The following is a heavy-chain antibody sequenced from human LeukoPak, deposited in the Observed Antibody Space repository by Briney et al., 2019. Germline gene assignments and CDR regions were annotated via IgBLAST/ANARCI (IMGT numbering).Heavy chain of an antibody. D-gene: IGHD3-22*01. V-gene: IGHV4-31*11. CDR3: ARGSGSGYYSRYNWFDP. CDR1: GGSFSGYY. J-gene: IGHJ5*02. Sequence: SETLSLTCAVYGGSFSGYYWSWIRQHPGKGLEWIGYIYYSGSTYYNPSLKSRVTISVDTSKNQFSLKLSSVTAADTAVYYCARGSGSGYYSRYNWFDPWGQGTLVTVSS. CDR2: IYYSGST.